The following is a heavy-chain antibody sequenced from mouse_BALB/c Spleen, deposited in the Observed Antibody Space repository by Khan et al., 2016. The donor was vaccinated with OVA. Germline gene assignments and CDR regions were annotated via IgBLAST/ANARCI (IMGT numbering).Heavy chain of an antibody. Sequence: EVELVESGGGLVQPGGSRKLSCAASGFTFNSYGMHWIRQAPEKGLEWVAYISGDSNTIHYADTVKGRFTISRDNPKNTLFLQMTSLMSEDTDMYYCATSYFYGYSFDYWGPGTTLTVS. CDR2: ISGDSNTI. CDR1: GFTFNSYG. V-gene: IGHV5-17*02. D-gene: IGHD1-1*01. CDR3: ATSYFYGYSFDY. J-gene: IGHJ2*01.